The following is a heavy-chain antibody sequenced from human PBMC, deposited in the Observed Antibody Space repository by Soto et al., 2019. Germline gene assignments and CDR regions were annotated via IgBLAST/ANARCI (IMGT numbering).Heavy chain of an antibody. J-gene: IGHJ6*02. CDR3: ARGGRGSSWYATFYYYYYGMDV. CDR1: GGSISSYY. D-gene: IGHD6-13*01. CDR2: IYYSGST. Sequence: PTETLSLTCTVSGGSISSYYWSWIRQPPGKGLEWIGYIYYSGSTNYNPSLKSRVTISVDTSKNQFSLKLSSVTAADTAVYYCARGGRGSSWYATFYYYYYGMDVWGQGTTVTVSS. V-gene: IGHV4-59*01.